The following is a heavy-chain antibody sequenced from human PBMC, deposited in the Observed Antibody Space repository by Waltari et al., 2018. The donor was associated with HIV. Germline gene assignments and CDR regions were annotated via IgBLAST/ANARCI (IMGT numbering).Heavy chain of an antibody. CDR2: INLNSGNI. CDR1: GYTFTRYD. Sequence: QVSLVQSGAEVKKPGASVKVSCKASGYTFTRYDINWVRQATGQGLEWMGWINLNSGNIGYAQNVQGRVTSTKDSTITTAFMELSDLRSDDTAIYYCVRVAGSIDYWGQGTLVTVSS. V-gene: IGHV1-8*01. J-gene: IGHJ4*02. CDR3: VRVAGSIDY.